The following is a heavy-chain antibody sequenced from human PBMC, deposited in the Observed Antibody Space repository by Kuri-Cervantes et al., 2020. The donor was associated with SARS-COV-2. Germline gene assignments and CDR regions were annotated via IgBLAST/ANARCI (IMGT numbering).Heavy chain of an antibody. CDR1: GYTFTSYG. Sequence: ASVKVSCKASGYTFTSYGISWVRQAPGQGLEWMGWISAYNGNTNYAQKLQGRVTMTTDTSTSTAYMELRSLRSDDTAVYYCARYEIGERDSSSSYDYWGQGTLVVASS. D-gene: IGHD6-6*01. V-gene: IGHV1-18*01. CDR3: ARYEIGERDSSSSYDY. J-gene: IGHJ4*02. CDR2: ISAYNGNT.